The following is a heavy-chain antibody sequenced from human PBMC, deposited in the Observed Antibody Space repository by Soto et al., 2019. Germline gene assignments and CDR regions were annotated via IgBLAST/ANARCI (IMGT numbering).Heavy chain of an antibody. D-gene: IGHD3-22*01. CDR1: GFSISNAW. V-gene: IGHV3-15*01. CDR3: AKRGYDSSGRPARYFED. CDR2: IKSKTDGGTT. J-gene: IGHJ4*02. Sequence: GGSLRLSCAASGFSISNAWMTWVRQPPGKGLEWVGRIKSKTDGGTTDYVAPVKGRFTISRDDSKNTLYLQMNSLRAEDTAVYYCAKRGYDSSGRPARYFEDWGQGTLVTVSS.